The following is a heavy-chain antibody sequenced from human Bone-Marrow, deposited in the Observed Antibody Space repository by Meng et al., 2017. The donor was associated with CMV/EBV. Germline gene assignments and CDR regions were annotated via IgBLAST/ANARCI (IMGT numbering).Heavy chain of an antibody. D-gene: IGHD3-22*01. Sequence: GESLKISCAASGFTFSSYSMSWVRQAPGKGLEWVAFIRYDGSNKYYADSVKGRFTISRDNSKNTLYLQMNSLRAEDTAVYYCAKDQGVYDSSGYYPLGFDYWGRGTLVTVPS. V-gene: IGHV3-30*02. CDR3: AKDQGVYDSSGYYPLGFDY. CDR1: GFTFSSYS. CDR2: IRYDGSNK. J-gene: IGHJ4*02.